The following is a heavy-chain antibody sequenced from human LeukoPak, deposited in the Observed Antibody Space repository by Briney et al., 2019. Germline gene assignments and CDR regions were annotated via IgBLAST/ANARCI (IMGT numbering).Heavy chain of an antibody. Sequence: ASVKVSCKASGYTFTGYYMHWVRQAPEQGLKCMGGMYANSGDTQSAQKFAGRVTLTQDTSISTASMQLSRLTSDDTDMYYCAREPPGTSGCDYWGQETLVTVSS. CDR1: GYTFTGYY. D-gene: IGHD5-12*01. CDR2: MYANSGDT. J-gene: IGHJ4*02. V-gene: IGHV1-2*02. CDR3: AREPPGTSGCDY.